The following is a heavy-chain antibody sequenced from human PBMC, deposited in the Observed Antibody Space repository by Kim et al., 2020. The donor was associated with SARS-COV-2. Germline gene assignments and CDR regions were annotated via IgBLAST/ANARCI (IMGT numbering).Heavy chain of an antibody. D-gene: IGHD3-16*01. CDR2: IYYSGST. CDR1: GGSISSGGYY. Sequence: SETLSLTCTVSGGSISSGGYYWSWIRQHPGKGLEWIGYIYYSGSTYYNPSLKSRVTISVDTSKNQFSLKLSSVTAADTAVYYCARISEDYDYVWGGPGEFDLWGRGTLVTVSS. CDR3: ARISEDYDYVWGGPGEFDL. V-gene: IGHV4-31*03. J-gene: IGHJ2*01.